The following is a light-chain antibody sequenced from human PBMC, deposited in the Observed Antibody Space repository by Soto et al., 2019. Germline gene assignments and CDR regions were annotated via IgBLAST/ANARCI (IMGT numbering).Light chain of an antibody. V-gene: IGKV3-11*01. CDR3: QHRSSWPLT. Sequence: EIVLTQSPGTLSLSPGQRATLCCRASQSVNIFLAWYQQKPGQAPRLLIYDASTRAAGVPARFSGSGSGTDFTLTISSLEPRDVAVYYCQHRSSWPLTFGGGTKVDIK. CDR2: DAS. J-gene: IGKJ4*01. CDR1: QSVNIF.